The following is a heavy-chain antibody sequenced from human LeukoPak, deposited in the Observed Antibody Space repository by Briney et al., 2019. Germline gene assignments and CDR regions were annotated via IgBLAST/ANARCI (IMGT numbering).Heavy chain of an antibody. CDR3: VTLGADY. CDR1: GFTFRSYA. Sequence: GGSLRLSCAASGFTFRSYAMHWVRQAPGKGLEYVSAINSNGGSTYYANSVKGRFTISRDNSKNTLYLQMGSLRPEDMAVYYCVTLGADYWGQGTLVTVSS. V-gene: IGHV3-64*01. CDR2: INSNGGST. D-gene: IGHD3-16*01. J-gene: IGHJ4*02.